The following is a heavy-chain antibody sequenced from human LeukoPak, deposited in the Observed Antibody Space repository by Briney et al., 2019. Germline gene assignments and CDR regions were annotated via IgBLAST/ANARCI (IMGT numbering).Heavy chain of an antibody. D-gene: IGHD3-16*02. Sequence: GGSLRLSCAASGFTFSSYAMSWVRQAPGKGLEWVANIKQDGSEKYYVDSVKGRFTISRDNAKNSLYLQMNSLRAEDTAVYYCARFMITFGGVISWGQGTLVTVSS. V-gene: IGHV3-7*01. CDR1: GFTFSSYA. J-gene: IGHJ5*02. CDR2: IKQDGSEK. CDR3: ARFMITFGGVIS.